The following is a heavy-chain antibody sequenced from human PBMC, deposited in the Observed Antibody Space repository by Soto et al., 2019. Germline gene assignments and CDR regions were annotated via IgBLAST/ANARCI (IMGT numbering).Heavy chain of an antibody. CDR2: IYWDDET. CDR1: GFSLSTSGVG. J-gene: IGHJ4*02. CDR3: AHRTYFNSGRQFDY. V-gene: IGHV2-5*02. Sequence: QITLKESGPSLVKPTQTLTLTCTFSGFSLSTSGVGVGWIRQPPGEALEWLAIIYWDDETRYSPSLESSRTVTKGTSQYQVVLTMTDMDPVDTATYYCAHRTYFNSGRQFDYWGQGALVTVSS. D-gene: IGHD3-10*01.